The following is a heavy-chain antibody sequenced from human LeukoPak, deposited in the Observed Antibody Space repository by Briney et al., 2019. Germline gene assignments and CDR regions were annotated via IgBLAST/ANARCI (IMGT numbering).Heavy chain of an antibody. CDR1: GYTFTGYY. Sequence: ASVKVSCKASGYTFTGYYMHWVRQAPGQGLEWMGWINLNSGGKNYAQKFQGWVTMTRDTSISTAYMELSRLRSDDTAVYYCARGGGLGYCGGDCYPLHVGYYGMDVWGQGTTVTVSS. V-gene: IGHV1-2*04. D-gene: IGHD2-21*02. J-gene: IGHJ6*02. CDR3: ARGGGLGYCGGDCYPLHVGYYGMDV. CDR2: INLNSGGK.